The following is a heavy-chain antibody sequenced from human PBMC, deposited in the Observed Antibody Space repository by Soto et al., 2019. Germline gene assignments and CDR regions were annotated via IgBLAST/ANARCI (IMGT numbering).Heavy chain of an antibody. CDR3: ARNGYKRSWFDP. CDR2: IYYSGST. Sequence: KPSEALSLTCTVYGGSVSSGSYYWSWIRQPPGKGLEWIGYIYYSGSTNYNPSLKSRVTISVDTSKNQFSLKLSSVTAADTAVYYCARNGYKRSWFDPWGQGTLVTVSS. J-gene: IGHJ5*02. D-gene: IGHD5-12*01. V-gene: IGHV4-61*01. CDR1: GGSVSSGSYY.